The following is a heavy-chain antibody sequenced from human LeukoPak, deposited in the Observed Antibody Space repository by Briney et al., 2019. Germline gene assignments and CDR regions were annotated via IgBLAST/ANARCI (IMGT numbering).Heavy chain of an antibody. CDR3: AKDFASPRYYYDSSA. V-gene: IGHV3-23*01. J-gene: IGHJ4*02. Sequence: PGGSLRLSCAASGFTFSSYAMSWVRQAPGKGLEWVSAISGSGGSTYYADSVKSRFTISRDNSKNTLYLQMNSLRAEDTAVYYCAKDFASPRYYYDSSAWGQGTLVTVSS. D-gene: IGHD3-22*01. CDR2: ISGSGGST. CDR1: GFTFSSYA.